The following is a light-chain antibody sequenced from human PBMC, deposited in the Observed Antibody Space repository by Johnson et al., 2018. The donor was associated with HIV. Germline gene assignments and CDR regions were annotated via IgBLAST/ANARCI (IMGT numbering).Light chain of an antibody. CDR1: SSNIGNNY. Sequence: QSVLTQPPSVSAAPGQKVTISCSGSSSNIGNNYVSWYQQLPGTAPKLLIYDNNKRPSGIPDLFSGSKSGTSATRGITGLQTGDESDYYSGTWDSSLSAYVFGTGTKVTVL. CDR3: GTWDSSLSAYV. V-gene: IGLV1-51*01. J-gene: IGLJ1*01. CDR2: DNN.